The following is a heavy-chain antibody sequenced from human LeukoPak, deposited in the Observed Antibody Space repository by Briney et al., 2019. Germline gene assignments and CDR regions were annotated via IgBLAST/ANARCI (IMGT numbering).Heavy chain of an antibody. CDR1: GGTFSSYA. Sequence: ASVKVSCKASGGTFSSYAISWVRQAPGQGLEWMGWISAYNGNTNYAQKLQGRVTMTTDTSTSTAYMELRSLRSDDTAVYYCARGLIFYGDYHRPLSNDFQHWGQGTLVTVSS. V-gene: IGHV1-18*01. CDR3: ARGLIFYGDYHRPLSNDFQH. D-gene: IGHD4-17*01. J-gene: IGHJ1*01. CDR2: ISAYNGNT.